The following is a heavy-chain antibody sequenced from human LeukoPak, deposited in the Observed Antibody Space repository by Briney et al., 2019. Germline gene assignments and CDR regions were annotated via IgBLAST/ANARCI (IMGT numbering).Heavy chain of an antibody. D-gene: IGHD2-15*01. CDR1: GFTLSTYN. CDR2: ITSSSTY. CDR3: AREGG. V-gene: IGHV3-21*01. J-gene: IGHJ4*02. Sequence: GGSLRLSCAGSGFTLSTYNTHWVRQAPGKGLEWVSSITSSSTYYADSVRGRFTISRDNAKNSLYLQMNSLRDEDTAVYYCAREGGWGQGTLVTVSS.